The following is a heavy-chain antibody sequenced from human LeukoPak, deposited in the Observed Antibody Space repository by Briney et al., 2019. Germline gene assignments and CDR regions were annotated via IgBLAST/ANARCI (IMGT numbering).Heavy chain of an antibody. D-gene: IGHD5-12*01. CDR2: ISSSSSYI. Sequence: KTGGSLRLSCAASGFTFSSYSMNWVRQAPGKGLEWVSSISSSSSYIYYADSVKGRFTISRDNAKNSLYLQMNSLRAEDTAVYYCARDNARGYSGYDHAGASDYWGQGTLVTVSS. J-gene: IGHJ4*02. V-gene: IGHV3-21*04. CDR3: ARDNARGYSGYDHAGASDY. CDR1: GFTFSSYS.